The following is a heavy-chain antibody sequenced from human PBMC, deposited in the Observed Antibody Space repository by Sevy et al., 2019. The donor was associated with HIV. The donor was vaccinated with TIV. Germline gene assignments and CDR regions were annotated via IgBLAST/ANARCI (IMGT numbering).Heavy chain of an antibody. D-gene: IGHD6-13*01. CDR3: AKHYIHDIADGWYFDL. V-gene: IGHV3-23*01. CDR1: GFTFSNYA. J-gene: IGHJ2*01. CDR2: FSSSGLSTFIGSAGTT. Sequence: GGSLRLSCAASGFTFSNYAMSWVRQAPGKGLEWVSTFSSSGLSTFIGSAGTTYYTDSVKGRFTISRDNSKNTLYLQMNSLRVEDTAVYYCAKHYIHDIADGWYFDLWGRGTLVTVSS.